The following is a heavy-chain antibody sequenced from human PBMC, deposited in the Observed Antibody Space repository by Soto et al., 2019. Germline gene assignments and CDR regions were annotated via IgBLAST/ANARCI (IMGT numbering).Heavy chain of an antibody. V-gene: IGHV5-51*01. CDR2: IYPGDSDT. Sequence: PXESLTIGCTGAAYIFPNYWIGWVRQMPGEGLEWMGIIYPGDSDTKYSPSFQGQVTISADKSITTAYLQWSSLEASDTDMYYCASISYYDSYSGFDYWGQGTLVTVSS. J-gene: IGHJ4*02. CDR3: ASISYYDSYSGFDY. D-gene: IGHD3-22*01. CDR1: AYIFPNYW.